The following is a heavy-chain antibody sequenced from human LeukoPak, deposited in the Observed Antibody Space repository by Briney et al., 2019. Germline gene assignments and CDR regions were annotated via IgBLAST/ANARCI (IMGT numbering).Heavy chain of an antibody. J-gene: IGHJ4*02. CDR2: INHSGST. D-gene: IGHD6-13*01. Sequence: SETLSLTCAVYGGSFSGYYWSWLRQPPGKGLEWIGEINHSGSTNYNPSLKSRVTISVDTSKNQFSLKLSSATAADTAVYYCARGKESSSWYFATRYFDYWGQGTLVTVSS. V-gene: IGHV4-34*01. CDR3: ARGKESSSWYFATRYFDY. CDR1: GGSFSGYY.